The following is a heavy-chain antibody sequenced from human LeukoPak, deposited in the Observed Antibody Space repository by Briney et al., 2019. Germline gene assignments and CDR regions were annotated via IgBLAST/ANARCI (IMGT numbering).Heavy chain of an antibody. V-gene: IGHV4-61*05. D-gene: IGHD5-24*01. CDR1: GGSISGSNFY. CDR3: ARDEARFRQGDGYADYYYYMDV. Sequence: PSETLSLTCTVSGGSISGSNFYWGWIRQPPGKGLEWIGRIYTSGSTNYNPSLKSRVTMSVDTSKNQFSLKLSSVTAADTAVYYCARDEARFRQGDGYADYYYYMDVWGKGTTVTVSS. CDR2: IYTSGST. J-gene: IGHJ6*03.